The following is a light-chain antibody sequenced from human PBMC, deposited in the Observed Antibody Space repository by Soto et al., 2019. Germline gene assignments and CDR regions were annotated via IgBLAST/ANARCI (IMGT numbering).Light chain of an antibody. Sequence: AIQMTQSPSSLSASVGDRVTITCRASQGIRNDLGWYQQKPGKAPKLLIYATSSLQSGVPSRFIGSGSGTDFTLTISSLQPEDFATYYCLQDYNYPYTFGQGTKLEIK. CDR1: QGIRND. V-gene: IGKV1-6*01. J-gene: IGKJ2*01. CDR2: ATS. CDR3: LQDYNYPYT.